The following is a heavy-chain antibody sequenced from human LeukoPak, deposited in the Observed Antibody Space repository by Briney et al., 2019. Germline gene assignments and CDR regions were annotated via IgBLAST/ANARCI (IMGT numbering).Heavy chain of an antibody. D-gene: IGHD2-21*01. Sequence: GGSLRLSCAASGFTFSNYAMSWVRQAPGKGLEWVSATSSSDAGTYYADSVRGRFTISRDNSKNTLYLQMNSLRLEDAAVYFCARAPVTSCRGAYCYPFDYWGQGTQVTVSS. J-gene: IGHJ4*02. CDR2: TSSSDAGT. CDR3: ARAPVTSCRGAYCYPFDY. CDR1: GFTFSNYA. V-gene: IGHV3-23*01.